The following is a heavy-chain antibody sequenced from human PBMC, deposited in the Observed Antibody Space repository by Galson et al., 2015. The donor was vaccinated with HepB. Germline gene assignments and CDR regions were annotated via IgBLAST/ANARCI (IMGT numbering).Heavy chain of an antibody. V-gene: IGHV7-4-1*02. CDR1: GYTFTSYA. Sequence: SVKVSCKASGYTFTSYAMNWVRQAPGQGLEWMGWINTNTGNPTYAQGFTGRFVFSLDTSVSTAYLQISSLKAEDTAVYYCASPLGSSGWSFDAFDIWGQGTMVTVSS. CDR3: ASPLGSSGWSFDAFDI. CDR2: INTNTGNP. J-gene: IGHJ3*02. D-gene: IGHD6-19*01.